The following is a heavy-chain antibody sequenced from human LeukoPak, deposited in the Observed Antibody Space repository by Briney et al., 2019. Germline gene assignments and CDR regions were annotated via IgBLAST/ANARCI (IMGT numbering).Heavy chain of an antibody. CDR2: MNPNSGNT. CDR3: ARRDGYNYVDY. V-gene: IGHV1-8*03. D-gene: IGHD5-24*01. Sequence: ASVKVSCKASGYTLTSYDINWVRQATGQGLEWMGWMNPNSGNTGYAQKFQGRVTITRNTSISTAYMELSSLRSEDTAVYYCARRDGYNYVDYWGQGTLVTVSS. J-gene: IGHJ4*02. CDR1: GYTLTSYD.